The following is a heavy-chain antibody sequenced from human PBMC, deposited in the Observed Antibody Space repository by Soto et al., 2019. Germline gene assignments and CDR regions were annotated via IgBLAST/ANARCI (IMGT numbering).Heavy chain of an antibody. CDR3: ARVRLNCSGGSCSFYYAMDV. Sequence: QVQLVQSGPEVKKPGSSVKVSCKASGGTFKNYAISWVRQAPGQGLEWMGGIIPMFGAANYAQQFQGRVTITADESTRTAYMDLSSLRSEDTAIYYCARVRLNCSGGSCSFYYAMDVWGQGTSVTVSS. V-gene: IGHV1-69*01. D-gene: IGHD2-15*01. CDR2: IIPMFGAA. CDR1: GGTFKNYA. J-gene: IGHJ6*02.